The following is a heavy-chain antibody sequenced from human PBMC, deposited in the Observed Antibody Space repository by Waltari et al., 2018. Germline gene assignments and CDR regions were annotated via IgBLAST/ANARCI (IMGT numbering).Heavy chain of an antibody. CDR2: IINSGRS. CDR1: GGSFSGYY. V-gene: IGHV4-34*01. Sequence: QVQLQQWGAGLLKPSETLSLTCAVYGGSFSGYYWSWIRQPPGKGLEWIGEIINSGRSNYNPSLKSRVTISVDTSKNQFSLKLSSVTAADTAVYYCARGVLSSGWYRLDYYYGMDVWGQGTTVTVSS. J-gene: IGHJ6*02. CDR3: ARGVLSSGWYRLDYYYGMDV. D-gene: IGHD6-19*01.